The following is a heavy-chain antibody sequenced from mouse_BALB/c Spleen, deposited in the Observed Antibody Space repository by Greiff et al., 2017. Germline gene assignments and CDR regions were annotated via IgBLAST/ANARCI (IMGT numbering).Heavy chain of an antibody. CDR1: GFTFSNYW. CDR3: TRDYRYGDGSWFAY. D-gene: IGHD2-14*01. V-gene: IGHV6-6*02. CDR2: IRLKSNNYAT. J-gene: IGHJ3*01. Sequence: DVMLVESGGGLVQPGGSMKLSCVASGFTFSNYWMNWVRQSPEKGLEWVAEIRLKSNNYATHYAESVKGRFTISRDDSKSSVYLQMNNLRAEDTGIYYCTRDYRYGDGSWFAYWGQGTLVTVSA.